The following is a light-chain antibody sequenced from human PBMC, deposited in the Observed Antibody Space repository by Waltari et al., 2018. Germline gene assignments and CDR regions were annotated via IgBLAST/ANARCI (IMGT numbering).Light chain of an antibody. CDR1: QRISSY. V-gene: IGKV1-39*01. J-gene: IGKJ1*01. Sequence: DIQMTQSPSSLSASVGDRVTITCRASQRISSYFNWYQQKPGKAPKLLIYAASSLESGVPSRFSGSGFGTDFTLTINGLQAEDYAAYYCQQTYNNFRTFGQGTKVDVK. CDR2: AAS. CDR3: QQTYNNFRT.